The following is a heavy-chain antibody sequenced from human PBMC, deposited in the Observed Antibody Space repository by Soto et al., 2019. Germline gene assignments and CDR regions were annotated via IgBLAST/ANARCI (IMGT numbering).Heavy chain of an antibody. Sequence: QVQLVQSGAEVKKPGASVKVSCKASGYTFTSYYMHWVRQAPGQGLEWMGIINPSGGSTSYAQKLQGRGTMTRDTSTSTGYLELGSLRSEDTAVYYCARDRIAAAGGGFDPWGQGTLVTVSS. V-gene: IGHV1-46*04. D-gene: IGHD6-13*01. CDR2: INPSGGST. CDR1: GYTFTSYY. CDR3: ARDRIAAAGGGFDP. J-gene: IGHJ5*02.